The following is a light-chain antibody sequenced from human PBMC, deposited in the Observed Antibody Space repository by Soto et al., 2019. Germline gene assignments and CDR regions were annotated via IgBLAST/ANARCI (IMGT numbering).Light chain of an antibody. CDR3: QQYGASSWT. Sequence: EVELTQSPGTLSLSPGERATLSCRASQSVSSSHLAWYQQKRGQAPRLLIYDTSTRATGIPDRFSGSGSGTDFTLTISRLESEDFAVYHCQQYGASSWTFGQGTKVEVK. CDR1: QSVSSSH. V-gene: IGKV3-20*01. J-gene: IGKJ1*01. CDR2: DTS.